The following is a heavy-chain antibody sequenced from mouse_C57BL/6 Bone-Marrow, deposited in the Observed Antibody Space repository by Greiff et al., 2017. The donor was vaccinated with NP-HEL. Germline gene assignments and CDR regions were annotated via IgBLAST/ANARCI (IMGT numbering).Heavy chain of an antibody. CDR1: GFSLTSYG. Sequence: VKLMESGPGLVQPSQSLSITCTVSGFSLTSYGVHWVRQSPGKGLEWLGVIWSGGSTDYNAAFISRLSISKDNSKSQVFFKMNSLQADDTAIYYCASYGYRGYWYFDVWGTGTTVTVSS. V-gene: IGHV2-2*01. CDR3: ASYGYRGYWYFDV. CDR2: IWSGGST. J-gene: IGHJ1*03. D-gene: IGHD2-2*01.